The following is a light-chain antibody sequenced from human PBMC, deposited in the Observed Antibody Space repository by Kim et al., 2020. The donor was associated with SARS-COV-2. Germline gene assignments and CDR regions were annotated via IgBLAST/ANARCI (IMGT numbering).Light chain of an antibody. J-gene: IGKJ1*01. CDR3: QQRINWPKT. CDR1: QSVSSY. Sequence: EIVLTQSPATLSLSPGERATLSCRASQSVSSYLAWYQQKPGQAPRLLIYDASNRASGIPARFSGSGSGKDFTLTISSLEPEDFAVYYCQQRINWPKTFGQGTKVDIK. CDR2: DAS. V-gene: IGKV3-11*01.